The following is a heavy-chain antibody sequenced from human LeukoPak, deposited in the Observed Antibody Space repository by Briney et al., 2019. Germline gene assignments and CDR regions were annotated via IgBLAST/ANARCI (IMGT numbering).Heavy chain of an antibody. V-gene: IGHV3-30*18. J-gene: IGHJ4*02. D-gene: IGHD1-26*01. CDR1: GFTFSSYG. Sequence: GRSLRLSCAGSGFTFSSYGMHWVRQAPGKGLEWLAVLSYDGNHKYYADSVKGRFTISRDNSKNTLFLQMNSLRAEDTAVYYCAKDGRRLVGATDYWGQGTLVTVSS. CDR3: AKDGRRLVGATDY. CDR2: LSYDGNHK.